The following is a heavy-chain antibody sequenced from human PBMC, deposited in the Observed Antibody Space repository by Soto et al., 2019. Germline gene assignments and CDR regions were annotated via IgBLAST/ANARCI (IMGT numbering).Heavy chain of an antibody. CDR1: GFTFTSDA. J-gene: IGHJ5*02. V-gene: IGHV3-23*01. D-gene: IGHD3-10*01. CDR3: AKVSMVRGAAGWFDP. Sequence: SLRLSCAASGFTFTSDAMTWVRQAPGKGLEWVSAISGSGGSTYYPDSVKGRFTISRDNSKNTLYLQMNSLRAEDTAVYYCAKVSMVRGAAGWFDPWGQGTLVTFSS. CDR2: ISGSGGST.